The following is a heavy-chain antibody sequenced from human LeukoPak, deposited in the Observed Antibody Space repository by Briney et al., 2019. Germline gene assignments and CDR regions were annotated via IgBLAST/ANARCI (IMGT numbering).Heavy chain of an antibody. CDR2: INSDGSST. CDR3: ATLSSRVGSISYYFNN. J-gene: IGHJ4*02. CDR1: GFTFSSYW. Sequence: GGSLRLSCAASGFTFSSYWMHWVRQAPGKGLVWVSRINSDGSSTSYADSVKGRFTISRDNAKNTLYLEMNSLRNEDTAVYYCATLSSRVGSISYYFNNWGQGTLVTVSS. D-gene: IGHD3-16*02. V-gene: IGHV3-74*01.